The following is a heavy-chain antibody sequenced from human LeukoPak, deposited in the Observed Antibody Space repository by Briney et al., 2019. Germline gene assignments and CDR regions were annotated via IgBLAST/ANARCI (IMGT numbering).Heavy chain of an antibody. D-gene: IGHD5-12*01. CDR1: GFTFDDYA. Sequence: GGSLRLSCAGSGFTFDDYAMHWVRQAPGKGLEWVSGISWNSGSIGYADSVKGRFTISRDNAKNSLYLQMNSLRAEDMALYCCAKDIGIVATMGAFDIWGQGTMVTVSS. V-gene: IGHV3-9*03. J-gene: IGHJ3*02. CDR2: ISWNSGSI. CDR3: AKDIGIVATMGAFDI.